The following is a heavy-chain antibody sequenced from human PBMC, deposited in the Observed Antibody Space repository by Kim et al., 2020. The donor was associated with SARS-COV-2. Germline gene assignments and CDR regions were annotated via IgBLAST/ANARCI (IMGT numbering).Heavy chain of an antibody. J-gene: IGHJ6*02. D-gene: IGHD3-3*01. Sequence: SVKVSCKASGGTFSSYAISWVRQAPGQGLEWMGGIIPIFGTANYAQKFQGRVTITADESTSTAYMELSSLRSEDTAVYYCARDVITIFGEGGDYYYGMDVWGQGTTVTVSS. CDR1: GGTFSSYA. CDR3: ARDVITIFGEGGDYYYGMDV. CDR2: IIPIFGTA. V-gene: IGHV1-69*13.